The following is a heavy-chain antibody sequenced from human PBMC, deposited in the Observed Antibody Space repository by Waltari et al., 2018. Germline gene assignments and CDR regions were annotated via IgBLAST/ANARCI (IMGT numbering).Heavy chain of an antibody. J-gene: IGHJ4*02. CDR3: ARELGAFDY. Sequence: GGTNYAQKFQGRVTMTRDTSISTAYMELSRLRSDDTAVYYCARELGAFDYWGQGTLVTVSS. CDR2: GGT. V-gene: IGHV1-2*02. D-gene: IGHD7-27*01.